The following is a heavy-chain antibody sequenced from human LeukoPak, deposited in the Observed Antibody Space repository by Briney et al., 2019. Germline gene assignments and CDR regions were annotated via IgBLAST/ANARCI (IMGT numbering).Heavy chain of an antibody. J-gene: IGHJ6*02. CDR1: GFTFSSYA. Sequence: PGGSLRLSCAASGFTFSSYAMSWVRQAPGKGLEWVSAISGSGGSTYYADSVKGRFTISRDNSKNTLYLQMNSLRAEDTAVYYCAKRYCTNGVCYRVYGMDVWGQGTTVTVSS. V-gene: IGHV3-23*01. CDR2: ISGSGGST. CDR3: AKRYCTNGVCYRVYGMDV. D-gene: IGHD2-8*01.